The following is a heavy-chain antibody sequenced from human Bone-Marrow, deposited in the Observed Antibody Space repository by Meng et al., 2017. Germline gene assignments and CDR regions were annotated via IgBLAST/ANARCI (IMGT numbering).Heavy chain of an antibody. J-gene: IGHJ4*02. CDR1: GYTFTSYY. V-gene: IGHV1-46*01. CDR2: INPSGGST. CDR3: VGEGGYDNSDY. Sequence: ASVKVSCKASGYTFTSYYMHWVRQAPGQGLEWMGIINPSGGSTSYAQKFQGRVTMTRDTSTSTVYMELSSLRSEDTAVYYCVGEGGYDNSDYWGQGTLVTVSS. D-gene: IGHD5-12*01.